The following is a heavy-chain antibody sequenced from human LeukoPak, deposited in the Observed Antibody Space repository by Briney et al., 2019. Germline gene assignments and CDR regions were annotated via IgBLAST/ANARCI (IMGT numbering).Heavy chain of an antibody. CDR3: ARGTTVTTANWFDP. Sequence: SETLSLTCTVSGGSISSGSYYWSWIRQPAGKGLEWIGRIYASGTTNYNPSLKSRITMSVDTSKNQFSLKLSSVTAADTAVYYCARGTTVTTANWFDPWGQGTLVTVSS. CDR2: IYASGTT. V-gene: IGHV4-61*02. CDR1: GGSISSGSYY. D-gene: IGHD4-11*01. J-gene: IGHJ5*02.